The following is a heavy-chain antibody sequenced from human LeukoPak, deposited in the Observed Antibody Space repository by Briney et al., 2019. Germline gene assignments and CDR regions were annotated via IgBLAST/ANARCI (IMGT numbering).Heavy chain of an antibody. CDR1: GFTFSSYA. D-gene: IGHD1-26*01. Sequence: GGSLRLSCAASGFTFSSYAMHWLRQAPGKGLEWVAVISYDGSNQYYADSVKGRFTISRDNSKNTLYLQMNSLRAEDTAVYYCARDPYSGAYGDTYYCFMDVWGKGTTVTISS. V-gene: IGHV3-30*04. CDR3: ARDPYSGAYGDTYYCFMDV. CDR2: ISYDGSNQ. J-gene: IGHJ6*03.